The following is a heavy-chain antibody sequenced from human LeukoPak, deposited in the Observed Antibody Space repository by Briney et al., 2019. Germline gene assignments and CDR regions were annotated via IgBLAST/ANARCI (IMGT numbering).Heavy chain of an antibody. CDR2: IKRDGNEK. J-gene: IGHJ4*02. CDR1: GFTFSIYW. V-gene: IGHV3-7*05. D-gene: IGHD6-13*01. CDR3: TRILAFSGSWGYFDY. Sequence: GGSLRLSCEASGFTFSIYWMSWVRQAPGKGLGWVANIKRDGNEKFYVDSVKGRFTISRDDANNSLYLQMNGLRAEDTAVYYCTRILAFSGSWGYFDYWGQGALVTVSS.